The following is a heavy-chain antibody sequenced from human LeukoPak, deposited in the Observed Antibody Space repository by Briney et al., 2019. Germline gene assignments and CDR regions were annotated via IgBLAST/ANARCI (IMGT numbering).Heavy chain of an antibody. CDR3: ARDGYGGNDGGY. CDR1: GGSFCGYY. V-gene: IGHV4-34*01. CDR2: INHSGST. D-gene: IGHD4-23*01. Sequence: SETLSLTCAVYGGSFCGYYWSWIRQPPGKGLEWIGEINHSGSTNYNPSLKSRVTISVDTSKNQFSLKLSSVTAADTAVYYCARDGYGGNDGGYWGQGTLVTVSS. J-gene: IGHJ4*02.